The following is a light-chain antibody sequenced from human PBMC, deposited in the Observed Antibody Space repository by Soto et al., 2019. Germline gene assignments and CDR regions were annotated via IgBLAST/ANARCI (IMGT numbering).Light chain of an antibody. J-gene: IGKJ1*01. CDR3: QTYNGAPLT. CDR1: QGISTS. Sequence: DIQMTQSPSSLSASVGDRVTITCRASQGISTSLVWYQQKPGTVPKLLIVAASTLQSGVPSRFSGRRSGTDFTLTISSLQPEDGASYYCQTYNGAPLTFGQGTKVEIK. V-gene: IGKV1-27*01. CDR2: AAS.